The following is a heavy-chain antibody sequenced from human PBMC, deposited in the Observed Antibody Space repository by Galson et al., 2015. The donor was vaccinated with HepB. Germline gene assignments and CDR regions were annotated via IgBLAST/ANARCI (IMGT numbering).Heavy chain of an antibody. CDR3: ARDPYYYDSSGYYFPDAFDI. CDR2: ISSSGSTI. CDR1: GFTFSSYE. J-gene: IGHJ3*02. Sequence: SLRLSCAASGFTFSSYEMNWVRQAPGKGLEWVSYISSSGSTIYYADSVKGRFTISRDNAKNSLYLQMNSLRAEDTAVYYCARDPYYYDSSGYYFPDAFDIWGQGTMVTVSS. D-gene: IGHD3-22*01. V-gene: IGHV3-48*03.